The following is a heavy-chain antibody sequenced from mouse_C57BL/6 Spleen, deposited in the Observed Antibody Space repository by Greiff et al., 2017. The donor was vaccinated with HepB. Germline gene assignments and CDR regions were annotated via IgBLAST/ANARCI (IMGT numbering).Heavy chain of an antibody. Sequence: QVQLQQSGAELVKPGASVKLSCKASGYNFTSYWMHWVKQRRGSGLEWIGRIDPNSGGNKYNEKFKSKATLTVDKHSITAYMQRSSLTSEDAAVYDCAGDYDCYFDYGGQGTTRT. J-gene: IGHJ2*01. CDR1: GYNFTSYW. D-gene: IGHD2-4*01. V-gene: IGHV1-72*01. CDR2: IDPNSGGN. CDR3: AGDYDCYFDY.